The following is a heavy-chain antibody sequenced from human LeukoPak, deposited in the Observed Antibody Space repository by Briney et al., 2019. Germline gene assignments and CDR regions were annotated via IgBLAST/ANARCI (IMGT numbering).Heavy chain of an antibody. CDR1: GFTFSS. D-gene: IGHD6-19*01. Sequence: GGSLRLSCAASGFTFSSMNWVRQAPGKGLEWVSSINSNSSYIYCTDSLKGRFTISRDNSKNTLYLQMNSLRAEDTAVYYCARDGRGAVAGTGAFDIWGQGTMVTVSS. CDR3: ARDGRGAVAGTGAFDI. J-gene: IGHJ3*02. CDR2: INSNSSYI. V-gene: IGHV3-21*01.